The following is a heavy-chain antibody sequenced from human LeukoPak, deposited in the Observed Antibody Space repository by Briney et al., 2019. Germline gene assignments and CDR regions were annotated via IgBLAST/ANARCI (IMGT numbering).Heavy chain of an antibody. D-gene: IGHD3-22*01. CDR3: ARGGMYYYDSSGYYYPGAFDI. CDR2: IYYSGST. V-gene: IGHV4-59*01. CDR1: GGSISSYY. Sequence: SETLSLTCTVSGGSISSYYWSWIRQPPGKGLEWIGYIYYSGSTNYNPSLKSRVTISVDTSKNQFSLKLSPVTAADTAVYYCARGGMYYYDSSGYYYPGAFDIWGQGTMVTVSS. J-gene: IGHJ3*02.